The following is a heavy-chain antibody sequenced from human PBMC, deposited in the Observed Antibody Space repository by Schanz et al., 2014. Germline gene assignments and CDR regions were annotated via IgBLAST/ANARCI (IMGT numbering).Heavy chain of an antibody. D-gene: IGHD3-3*02. V-gene: IGHV1-2*02. CDR3: ARENKDYDSILNKFFHYGLDL. CDR1: GYSFSAYS. J-gene: IGHJ6*02. CDR2: IDPNGGAT. Sequence: QVQLVQSGAELKNPGASVKVSCKASGYSFSAYSIHWMRQAPGQGLEWVGWIDPNGGATNHAQMLQGRVTMTRDTSISTANMELSRLRSDDTAVYYCARENKDYDSILNKFFHYGLDLWGQGTTVTVSS.